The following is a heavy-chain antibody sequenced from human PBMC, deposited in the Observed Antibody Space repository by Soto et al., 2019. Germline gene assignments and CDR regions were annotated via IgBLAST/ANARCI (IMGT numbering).Heavy chain of an antibody. D-gene: IGHD3-22*01. CDR1: GGSISSYY. V-gene: IGHV4-59*01. CDR3: ARSPYSSGYYYAIDY. CDR2: IYYSGST. J-gene: IGHJ4*02. Sequence: SETLSLTCTVSGGSISSYYWSWIRQPPGKGLEWIGYIYYSGSTDYDPSLKSRVTISVDTSKNQFSLKLSSVNAADTAVYYCARSPYSSGYYYAIDYWGQGTQVTVSS.